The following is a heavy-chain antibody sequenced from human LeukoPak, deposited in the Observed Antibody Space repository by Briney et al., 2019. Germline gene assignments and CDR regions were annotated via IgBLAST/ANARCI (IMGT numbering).Heavy chain of an antibody. V-gene: IGHV4-59*01. D-gene: IGHD2-2*01. CDR2: IYYSGST. J-gene: IGHJ3*02. CDR3: ARSYVVVPAAMVAFDI. CDR1: GGSIGSYY. Sequence: SETLSLTCTVSGGSIGSYYWSWIRQPPGKGLEWIGYIYYSGSTNYNPSLKSRVTISVDTSKNQFSLKLSSVTAADTAVYYCARSYVVVPAAMVAFDIWGQGTMVTVSS.